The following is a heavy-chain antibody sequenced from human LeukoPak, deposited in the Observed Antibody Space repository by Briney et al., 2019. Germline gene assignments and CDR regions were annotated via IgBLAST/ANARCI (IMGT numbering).Heavy chain of an antibody. J-gene: IGHJ4*02. V-gene: IGHV3-43*02. CDR3: AKEDLDSSFDY. CDR1: GFTFDDYA. D-gene: IGHD6-13*01. Sequence: PGGSLRLSCATSGFTFDDYAMHWVRQAPGEGLEWVSLISGDGGSTYYADSVKGRFTISRDNSKSSLYLQMNSLRTEDTALYYCAKEDLDSSFDYWGQGTLVTVSS. CDR2: ISGDGGST.